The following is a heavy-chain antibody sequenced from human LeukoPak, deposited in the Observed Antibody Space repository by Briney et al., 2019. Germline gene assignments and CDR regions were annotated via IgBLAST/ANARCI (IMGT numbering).Heavy chain of an antibody. CDR1: GYTFTNYG. J-gene: IGHJ5*02. Sequence: ASVKVSCKASGYTFTNYGISWVRQAPGQGLEWMGWISAYNGNTNYAQKLQGRVTMTTDTSTGTAYMELRSLRSDDTAVYYCARIRYTDWFDPWGQGTLVTVSS. D-gene: IGHD2-2*02. CDR2: ISAYNGNT. V-gene: IGHV1-18*01. CDR3: ARIRYTDWFDP.